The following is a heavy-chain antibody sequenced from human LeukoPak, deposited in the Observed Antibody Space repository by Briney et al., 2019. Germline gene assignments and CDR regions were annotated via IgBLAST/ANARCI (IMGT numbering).Heavy chain of an antibody. CDR2: ISSSGSTI. CDR1: GFTFSSYE. CDR3: ASEYYLYYFDY. J-gene: IGHJ4*02. V-gene: IGHV3-48*03. D-gene: IGHD2/OR15-2a*01. Sequence: GGSLRLSCAASGFTFSSYEMNWVRQAPGKGLEWVSYISSSGSTIYYADSVKGRFTISRDNAKNSLYLQMNSLRAEDTAVYYCASEYYLYYFDYWGQGTLVTVSS.